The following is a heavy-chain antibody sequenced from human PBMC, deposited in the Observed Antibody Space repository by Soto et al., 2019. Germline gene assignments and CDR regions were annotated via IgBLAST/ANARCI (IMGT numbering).Heavy chain of an antibody. CDR1: GFTFSSYA. V-gene: IGHV3-30*18. Sequence: QVHLVESGGGVVQPGRSLRLSCAASGFTFSSYAMHWVRRAPGKGLECVALISYDGINKYYADSVKGRFTVSRDNSKNTLYLQMNSLRAEDAAVYYCAKDGVSGWSDYFFDYWGQGTLVTVSS. CDR2: ISYDGINK. J-gene: IGHJ4*02. D-gene: IGHD6-19*01. CDR3: AKDGVSGWSDYFFDY.